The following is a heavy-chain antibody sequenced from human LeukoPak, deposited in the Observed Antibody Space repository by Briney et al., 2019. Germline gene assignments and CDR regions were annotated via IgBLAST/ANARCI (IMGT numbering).Heavy chain of an antibody. CDR1: GYSFVGYG. CDR3: ARLIAVAVTDYYYGMDV. CDR2: FNPENGNT. Sequence: ASVKVSCKASGYSFVGYGITWVRQAPGQGLEWMGWFNPENGNTNYAQKVQGRVTMTADTSTSTSYMELRSLRSDDTAVYYCARLIAVAVTDYYYGMDVWGQGTTVTVSS. J-gene: IGHJ6*02. D-gene: IGHD6-19*01. V-gene: IGHV1-18*01.